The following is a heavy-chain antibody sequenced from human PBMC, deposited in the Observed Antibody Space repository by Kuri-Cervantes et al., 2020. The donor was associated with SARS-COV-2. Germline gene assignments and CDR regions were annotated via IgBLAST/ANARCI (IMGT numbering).Heavy chain of an antibody. CDR2: IYTSGST. CDR1: GGSISSGSYY. V-gene: IGHV4-61*02. J-gene: IGHJ5*02. D-gene: IGHD2-2*01. CDR3: ARAAGPAARTSWFDP. Sequence: SETLSLTCAVSGGSISSGSYYWSWIRQPAGKGLEWIGRIYTSGSTNYNPSLKSRVTISVDTSKNQFPLKLSSVTAADTAVYYCARAAGPAARTSWFDPWGQGTLVTVSS.